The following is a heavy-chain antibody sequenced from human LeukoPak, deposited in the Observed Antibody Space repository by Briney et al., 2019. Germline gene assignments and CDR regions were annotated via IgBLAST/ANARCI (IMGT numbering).Heavy chain of an antibody. CDR3: ASSSGYDFWSGYYFDY. D-gene: IGHD3-3*01. V-gene: IGHV3-30*04. CDR1: GFTFSSYA. J-gene: IGHJ4*02. Sequence: GGSLRPSCAASGFTFSSYAMHWVRQAPGKGLEWVAVISYDGSNKYYADSVKGRFTISRDNSKNTLYLQMNSLRAEDTAVYYCASSSGYDFWSGYYFDYWGQGTLVTVSS. CDR2: ISYDGSNK.